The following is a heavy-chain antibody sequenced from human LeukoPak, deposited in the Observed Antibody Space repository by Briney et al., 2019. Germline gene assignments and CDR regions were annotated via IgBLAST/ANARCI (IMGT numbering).Heavy chain of an antibody. CDR2: IYYSGST. CDR3: ASSRSSSGWSLIDY. D-gene: IGHD6-19*01. CDR1: GGSINSYY. Sequence: SETLSLTCTVSGGSINSYYWSWIRQPPGKGLEWVGYIYYSGSTNYKPSLKRRLTISVDTSKNQFSLKVSSVTAADTAVYYCASSRSSSGWSLIDYWGQGALVTVSS. V-gene: IGHV4-59*01. J-gene: IGHJ4*02.